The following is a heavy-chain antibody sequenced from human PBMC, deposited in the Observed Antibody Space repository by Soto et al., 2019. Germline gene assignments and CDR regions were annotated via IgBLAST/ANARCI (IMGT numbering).Heavy chain of an antibody. CDR2: IWYDGSNK. CDR1: GFTFSSYG. V-gene: IGHV3-33*01. D-gene: IGHD1-26*01. Sequence: QVQLVESGGGVVQPGRSLRLSCAASGFTFSSYGMHWVRQARGKGLEWVAVIWYDGSNKYYADSVKGRFTISRDNSKNTLYLQMNSLRAEDTAVYYCAREVLYSGSSYFDYWGQGTLVTVSS. J-gene: IGHJ4*02. CDR3: AREVLYSGSSYFDY.